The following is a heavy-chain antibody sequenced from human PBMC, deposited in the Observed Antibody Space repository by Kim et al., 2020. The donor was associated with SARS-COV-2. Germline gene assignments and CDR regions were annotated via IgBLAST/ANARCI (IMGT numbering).Heavy chain of an antibody. CDR3: AREIWSLGGGVDV. D-gene: IGHD1-26*01. V-gene: IGHV7-4-1*02. Sequence: YAQGFTGRFVFSLDTSVSTAYLQISSLKAEDTAVYYCAREIWSLGGGVDVWGKGTTVTVSS. J-gene: IGHJ6*04.